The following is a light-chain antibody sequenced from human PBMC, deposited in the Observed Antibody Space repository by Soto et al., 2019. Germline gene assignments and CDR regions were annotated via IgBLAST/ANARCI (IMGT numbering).Light chain of an antibody. CDR1: SSDVGGYNY. CDR2: EVS. J-gene: IGLJ3*02. CDR3: SSYTSSSTWV. Sequence: QSALTQPASVSGSPGQPITISCTGTSSDVGGYNYVSWYQHHPGKAPKPMIYEVSNRPSGVSNRFSGSKSGNTASLTISGLQAEDEAEYYCSSYTSSSTWVFGGGTKLTVL. V-gene: IGLV2-14*01.